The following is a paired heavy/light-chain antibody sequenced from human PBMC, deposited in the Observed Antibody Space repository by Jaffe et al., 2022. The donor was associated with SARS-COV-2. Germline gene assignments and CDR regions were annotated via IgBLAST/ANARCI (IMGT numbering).Light chain of an antibody. CDR3: ASQTSRGNWV. CDR2: EVT. J-gene: IGLJ3*02. Sequence: QSALTQPASVSGSPGQSIAISCTGTSGDVGGYNRVSWYQRHPGKAPKLMIYEVTSRPSGVPDRFSGSKSGNTASLTISGLQAEDEAEYHCASQTSRGNWVFGGGTKLTVL. V-gene: IGLV2-14*01. CDR1: SGDVGGYNR.
Heavy chain of an antibody. D-gene: IGHD3-10*01. CDR3: ARDAGHYDFDY. CDR2: IIPGDDRT. V-gene: IGHV1-46*01. J-gene: IGHJ4*02. Sequence: QVQLVQSGAEVKKPGASVKVSCKAAGYTFTTSYIHWVRQAPGQGLEWMGIIIPGDDRTNYAQRFQDRITMTRDTSTSTIYMELSSLRLEDTAVYYCARDAGHYDFDYWGQGTLVTVSS. CDR1: GYTFTTSY.